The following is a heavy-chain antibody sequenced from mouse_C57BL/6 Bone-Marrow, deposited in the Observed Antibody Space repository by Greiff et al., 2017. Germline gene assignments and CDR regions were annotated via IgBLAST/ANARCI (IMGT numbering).Heavy chain of an antibody. CDR1: GFTFSSYG. V-gene: IGHV5-6*02. CDR2: ISSGGSYT. Sequence: EVKLMESGGDLVKPGGSLKLSCAASGFTFSSYGMSWVRQTPDKRLEWVATISSGGSYTYYPDSVKGRFTISRDNAKNTLYLQMSSLKSEDTAMYYCAGRRIPHWYFDVWGTGTTVTVSS. CDR3: AGRRIPHWYFDV. J-gene: IGHJ1*03.